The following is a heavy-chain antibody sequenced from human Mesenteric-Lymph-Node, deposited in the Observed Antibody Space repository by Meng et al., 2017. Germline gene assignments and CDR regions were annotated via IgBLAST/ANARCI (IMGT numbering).Heavy chain of an antibody. V-gene: IGHV3-30*04. J-gene: IGHJ4*02. CDR2: ISYDGSNK. CDR1: GFTFSSYA. CDR3: AKGYCSGGSCYFSIRLAFDY. Sequence: GESLKISCAASGFTFSSYAMDWVRQAPGKGLEWVAVISYDGSNKYYADSVKGRFTISRDNSKNTLYLQMNSLRAEDTAVYYCAKGYCSGGSCYFSIRLAFDYWGQGTLVTVSS. D-gene: IGHD2-15*01.